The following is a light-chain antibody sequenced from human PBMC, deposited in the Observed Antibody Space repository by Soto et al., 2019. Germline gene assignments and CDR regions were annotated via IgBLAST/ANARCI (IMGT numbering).Light chain of an antibody. Sequence: EIVLTQSPGTLSLCPGERATLSCRASQTVTNTYLAWYQQKSGQAPKFLIYGASNRATGIPDRFSGSGSGTDFTLTISRLEPEDFAVYYCQQYGTLPPTFGGGTKVEI. CDR2: GAS. CDR1: QTVTNTY. V-gene: IGKV3-20*01. J-gene: IGKJ4*01. CDR3: QQYGTLPPT.